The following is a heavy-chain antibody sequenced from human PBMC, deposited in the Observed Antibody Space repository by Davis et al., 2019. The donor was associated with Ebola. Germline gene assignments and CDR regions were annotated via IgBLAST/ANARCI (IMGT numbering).Heavy chain of an antibody. D-gene: IGHD5/OR15-5a*01. CDR2: IWYDGSNK. Sequence: GESLKISCAASGFTFSSYGMHWVRQAPGKGLEWVAVIWYDGSNKYYADSVKGRFTISRDNSKNTLYLQMNSLRAEDTAVYYCARQHDPSTPAPGFWGQGTLVTVSS. V-gene: IGHV3-33*01. CDR3: ARQHDPSTPAPGF. J-gene: IGHJ4*02. CDR1: GFTFSSYG.